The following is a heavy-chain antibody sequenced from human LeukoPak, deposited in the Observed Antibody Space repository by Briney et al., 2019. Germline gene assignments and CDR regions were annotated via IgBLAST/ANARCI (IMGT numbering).Heavy chain of an antibody. Sequence: SETLSLTCTVSGGSISSGGYYWSWIRPHPGKGLEWIGYIYYSGSTYYNPSLKSRVTISVDTSKNQFSLKLSSVTAADTAVYYCASSLDTVAEYFDLWGRGTLVTVSS. D-gene: IGHD5-18*01. J-gene: IGHJ2*01. CDR2: IYYSGST. CDR1: GGSISSGGYY. V-gene: IGHV4-31*03. CDR3: ASSLDTVAEYFDL.